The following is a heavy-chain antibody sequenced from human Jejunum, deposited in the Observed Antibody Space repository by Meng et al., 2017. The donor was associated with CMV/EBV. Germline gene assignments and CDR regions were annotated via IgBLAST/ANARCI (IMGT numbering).Heavy chain of an antibody. Sequence: CAVYGWSFSNYYWSWIRQPPGKGLEWIGEINHRGSTNYNPSLKSRVTISLDTSMNQFSLKLTSMTAADTSVYYCAREIIFGGSYADCWGQGTLVTVSS. D-gene: IGHD1-26*01. J-gene: IGHJ4*02. CDR1: GWSFSNYY. CDR3: AREIIFGGSYADC. V-gene: IGHV4-34*01. CDR2: INHRGST.